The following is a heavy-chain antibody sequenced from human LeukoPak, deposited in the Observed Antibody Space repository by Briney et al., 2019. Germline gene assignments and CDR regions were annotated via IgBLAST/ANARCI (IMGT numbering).Heavy chain of an antibody. Sequence: PGRSLRLSCAASGFTFSSYAMSWVRQAPGKGLEWVSAISGSGGSTYYADSVKGRFTISRDNSKNTLYLQMNSLRAEDTAVYYCAKVGAIVVVPAAMNYWGQGTLVTVSS. D-gene: IGHD2-2*01. V-gene: IGHV3-23*01. CDR3: AKVGAIVVVPAAMNY. CDR2: ISGSGGST. J-gene: IGHJ4*02. CDR1: GFTFSSYA.